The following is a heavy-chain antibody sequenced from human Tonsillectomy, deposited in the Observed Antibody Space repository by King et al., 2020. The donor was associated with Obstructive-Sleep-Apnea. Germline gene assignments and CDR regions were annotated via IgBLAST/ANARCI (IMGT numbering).Heavy chain of an antibody. D-gene: IGHD3-16*02. CDR1: GFTFSDYW. V-gene: IGHV3-7*01. CDR2: IKQDGSDR. J-gene: IGHJ4*02. CDR3: AKGSYRHDY. Sequence: VQLVESGGGLVQSGGPLRLSCTASGFTFSDYWMTWGRQAPGKGLEWVANIKQDGSDRYYVDSVKGRFTISRDNADNSLSLQMDSLRAEDTAVYYCAKGSYRHDYWGQGTLVTVSS.